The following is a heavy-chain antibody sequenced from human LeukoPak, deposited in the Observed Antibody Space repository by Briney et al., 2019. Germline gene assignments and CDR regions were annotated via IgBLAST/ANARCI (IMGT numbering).Heavy chain of an antibody. CDR3: ARNTIAAHVDY. CDR2: ISAYNGNT. J-gene: IGHJ4*02. D-gene: IGHD6-6*01. V-gene: IGHV1-18*01. CDR1: GCSFTSYG. Sequence: ASVKVSCKASGCSFTSYGISWVRQAPGQGLEWMGWISAYNGNTNYAQKLQGRVTMTTDTSTSTAYMTLRSLRSYDTAVYYCARNTIAAHVDYWGQGTLVTVSS.